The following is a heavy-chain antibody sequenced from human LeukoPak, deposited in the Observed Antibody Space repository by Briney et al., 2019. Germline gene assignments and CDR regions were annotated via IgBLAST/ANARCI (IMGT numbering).Heavy chain of an antibody. CDR1: GFTVSSNY. J-gene: IGHJ6*03. Sequence: PGGSLRLSCVASGFTVSSNYMSWVRQAPGKGLEWVSVIYSGGSTYYADSVKGRFTISRDNSKNTLYLQMNSLRAEYTAVYYCASGSGSYRTPYYYMDVWGTGTTVTVSS. D-gene: IGHD3-10*01. V-gene: IGHV3-53*01. CDR2: IYSGGST. CDR3: ASGSGSYRTPYYYMDV.